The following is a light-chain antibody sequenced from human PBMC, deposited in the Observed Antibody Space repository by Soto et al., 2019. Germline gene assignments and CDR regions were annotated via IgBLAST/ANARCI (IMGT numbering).Light chain of an antibody. CDR1: QSLLHSNGNHY. CDR3: LQAVQTPWT. V-gene: IGKV2-28*01. J-gene: IGKJ1*01. Sequence: EIVMTQSPLSLPVTPGEPAAISCRSSQSLLHSNGNHYLDWYLQKPGQSPQLLIYLGSNRASGVPVRFSGSGSGTDFTLKISRVEAEDVGVYYCLQAVQTPWTFGQGTKVEIK. CDR2: LGS.